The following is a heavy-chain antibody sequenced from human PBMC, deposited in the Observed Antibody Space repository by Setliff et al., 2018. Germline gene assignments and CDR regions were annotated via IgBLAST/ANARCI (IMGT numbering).Heavy chain of an antibody. J-gene: IGHJ4*02. CDR1: GGSLSISNSY. D-gene: IGHD6-13*01. CDR3: ARLDGAAAGELDY. V-gene: IGHV4-39*01. CDR2: IYYSGNT. Sequence: SETLSLTCTVSGGSLSISNSYWGWIRQPPGKGLEWIGTIYYSGNTHYTPSLKSRVTISVDTSNNQFSLKLNSVTAADTGVYYCARLDGAAAGELDYWGQGTLVTVSS.